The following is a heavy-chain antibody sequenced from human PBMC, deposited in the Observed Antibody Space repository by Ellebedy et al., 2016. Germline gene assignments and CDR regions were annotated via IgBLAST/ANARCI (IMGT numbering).Heavy chain of an antibody. V-gene: IGHV1-8*01. Sequence: ASVKVSXKASGYIFISYNLNWVRQATGQGLEWMGWMNPNSGKTGYAQKFQGRVTMTRDTSTNTAYMELSSLRSEDTAVYYCARWDSSFLSGVYYNYGMDVWGQGTTVTVSS. J-gene: IGHJ6*02. CDR1: GYIFISYN. D-gene: IGHD3-22*01. CDR3: ARWDSSFLSGVYYNYGMDV. CDR2: MNPNSGKT.